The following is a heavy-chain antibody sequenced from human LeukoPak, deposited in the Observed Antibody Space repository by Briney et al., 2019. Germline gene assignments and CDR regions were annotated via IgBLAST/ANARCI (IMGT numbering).Heavy chain of an antibody. CDR2: ISGSGGTGA. J-gene: IGHJ1*01. D-gene: IGHD3-9*01. Sequence: GGSLRLSCAASGFTFSSYAMSWVRQAPGKGLEWVSAISGSGGTGAYYADSVKGRFTISRDNSKNTLYLQMNSLRAEDTAVYYCARKGQGSDWAAEYFQNWGQGTLVTVSS. CDR1: GFTFSSYA. V-gene: IGHV3-23*01. CDR3: ARKGQGSDWAAEYFQN.